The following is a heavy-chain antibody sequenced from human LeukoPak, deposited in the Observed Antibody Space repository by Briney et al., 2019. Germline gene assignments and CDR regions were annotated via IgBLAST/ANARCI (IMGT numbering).Heavy chain of an antibody. CDR3: CIGSGTHNWFDP. CDR2: MNPNSGNT. Sequence: ASVKVSCKASGYTFTSYDINWVRQATGQGLEWMGWMNPNSGNTGYAQKFQGRVTMTRNTSISTAYMELSRLRSDDTAVYYCCIGSGTHNWFDPWGQGTLVTVSS. V-gene: IGHV1-8*01. D-gene: IGHD3-10*01. CDR1: GYTFTSYD. J-gene: IGHJ5*02.